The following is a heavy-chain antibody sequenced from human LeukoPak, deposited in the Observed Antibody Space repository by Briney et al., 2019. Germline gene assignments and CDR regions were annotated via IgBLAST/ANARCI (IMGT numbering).Heavy chain of an antibody. Sequence: ASVKVSCKASGYTSTGYYMHWVRQAPGQGLEWMGWINPNSGGTNYAQKFQGRVTMTRDTSISTAYMELSRLRSDDTAVYYCARNPGYCSSTSCYLYYYGMDVWGQGTTVTVSS. CDR2: INPNSGGT. V-gene: IGHV1-2*02. CDR3: ARNPGYCSSTSCYLYYYGMDV. D-gene: IGHD2-2*01. J-gene: IGHJ6*02. CDR1: GYTSTGYY.